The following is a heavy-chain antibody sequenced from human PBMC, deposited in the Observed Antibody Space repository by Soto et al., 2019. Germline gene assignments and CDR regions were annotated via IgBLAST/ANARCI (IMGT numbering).Heavy chain of an antibody. D-gene: IGHD1-1*01. V-gene: IGHV1-69*01. CDR2: IIPIFGSV. Sequence: QVQLVQSGAEVKKPGSSVKVSCKASGGTFSSYPISWVRQAPGQGLEWMGVIIPIFGSVNSAQEFQGRVTITADESTSTAYMELSSLRSEDTAVYYCARPRTTGTTKGYDYWGQGTLVTVSS. CDR3: ARPRTTGTTKGYDY. CDR1: GGTFSSYP. J-gene: IGHJ4*02.